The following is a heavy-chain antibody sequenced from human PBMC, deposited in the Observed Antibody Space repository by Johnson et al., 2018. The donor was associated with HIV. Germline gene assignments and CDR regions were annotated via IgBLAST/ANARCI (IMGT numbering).Heavy chain of an antibody. Sequence: VQLVESGGGVVQPGGSLRLSCAASGFTFSSYGMHWVRQAPGKGLEWVSAISGSGGSTYYADSVKGRFTISRDNSKNSLYLQMNSLRAEDTAVYYCARDRGHYYVWGSNDAFDIWGQGTMVTVSS. J-gene: IGHJ3*02. CDR1: GFTFSSYG. CDR3: ARDRGHYYVWGSNDAFDI. D-gene: IGHD3-16*01. V-gene: IGHV3-23*04. CDR2: ISGSGGST.